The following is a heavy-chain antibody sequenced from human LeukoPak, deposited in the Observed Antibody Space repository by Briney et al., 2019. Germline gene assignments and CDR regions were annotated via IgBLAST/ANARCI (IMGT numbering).Heavy chain of an antibody. D-gene: IGHD3-22*01. CDR1: GFTFSSYW. V-gene: IGHV3-74*01. CDR2: INSDGSST. Sequence: GGSLRLSCAASGFTFSSYWMHWVRQAPGKGLVWGSRINSDGSSTSYADSVKGRFTISRDNAKNTLYLQMNSLRAEDTAVYYCARDGTYYYDSSGYPDYWGQGTLVTVSS. J-gene: IGHJ4*02. CDR3: ARDGTYYYDSSGYPDY.